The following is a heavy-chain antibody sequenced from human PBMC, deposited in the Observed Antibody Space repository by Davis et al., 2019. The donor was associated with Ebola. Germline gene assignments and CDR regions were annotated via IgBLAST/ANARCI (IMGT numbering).Heavy chain of an antibody. D-gene: IGHD5-24*01. CDR2: INHSGST. CDR3: ARRSQRWLQAYGMDV. Sequence: SETLSLTCAVYGGSFSGYYWSWIRQPPGKGLEWIGEINHSGSTNYNPSLKSRVTISVDTSKNQFSLKLSSVTAADTAVYYCARRSQRWLQAYGMDVWGQGTTVTVSS. CDR1: GGSFSGYY. J-gene: IGHJ6*02. V-gene: IGHV4-34*01.